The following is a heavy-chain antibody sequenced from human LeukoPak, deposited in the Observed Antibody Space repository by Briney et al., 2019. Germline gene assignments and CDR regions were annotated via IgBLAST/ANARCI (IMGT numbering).Heavy chain of an antibody. V-gene: IGHV4-61*08. Sequence: SQTLSLTCTVSGDSISSGDYYWSWIRQPPGEGLEWIGYFYYSGRSNYSPSLKSRVTISVDTSKNQFSLKLNSVTAADTAVYYCARVGASFWAFDIWGQGTMVTVSS. CDR2: FYYSGRS. D-gene: IGHD3-16*02. CDR1: GDSISSGDYY. J-gene: IGHJ3*02. CDR3: ARVGASFWAFDI.